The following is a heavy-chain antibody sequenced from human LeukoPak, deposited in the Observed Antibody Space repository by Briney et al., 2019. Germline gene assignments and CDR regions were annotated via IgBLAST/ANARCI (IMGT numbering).Heavy chain of an antibody. CDR1: GFTNYW. D-gene: IGHD1-1*01. V-gene: IGHV3-7*01. Sequence: GGSRRLSCAAYGFTNYWLTWVRQAPGKGLEWVANINQDGGTEYYVDSMKGRFTISRDNAKNLMYLQINSLRAEDTAVYFCARHTLWRFDYWGQGALVTVSS. CDR2: INQDGGTE. J-gene: IGHJ4*02. CDR3: ARHTLWRFDY.